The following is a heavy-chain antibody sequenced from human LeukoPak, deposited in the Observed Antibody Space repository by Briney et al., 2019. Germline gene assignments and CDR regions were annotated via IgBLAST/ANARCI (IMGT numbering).Heavy chain of an antibody. D-gene: IGHD6-13*01. V-gene: IGHV3-30*04. CDR1: GFTFSGYA. J-gene: IGHJ4*02. CDR2: ISYDGSNK. CDR3: AKDRWLEWIAADGPYFDY. Sequence: GGSLRCSCAASGFTFSGYAMHWVRQAPGKGREGVAVISYDGSNKYYADSVKCRFTISRDNSKNTLYLQMNSLSAEATDVYYCAKDRWLEWIAADGPYFDYWGQGTLVTVSS.